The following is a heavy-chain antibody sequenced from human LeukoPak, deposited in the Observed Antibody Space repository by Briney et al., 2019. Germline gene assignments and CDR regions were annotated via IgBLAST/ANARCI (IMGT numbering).Heavy chain of an antibody. CDR3: ARGAEYSSSLYYFDY. J-gene: IGHJ4*02. D-gene: IGHD6-6*01. V-gene: IGHV1-2*02. Sequence: ASVTVSCKASGYTFTGYYMHWVRQAPGQGLEWMGWINPNSGGTNYAQKFQGRVTITRDTSISTAYMELSRLRSDDTAVYYCARGAEYSSSLYYFDYWGQGTLVTVSS. CDR2: INPNSGGT. CDR1: GYTFTGYY.